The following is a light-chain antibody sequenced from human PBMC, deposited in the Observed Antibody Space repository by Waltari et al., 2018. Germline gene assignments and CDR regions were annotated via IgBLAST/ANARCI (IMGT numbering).Light chain of an antibody. Sequence: QSALTQPASVSGSPGQSIAISCTGTSSDVGAYNYVSWYQQHPGKAPKFIIYDVSKRPSGISSRFSGSKSDNTASLTISGLQAEDEADYFCYSFAGYTTFYVFGSGTKVTVL. CDR3: YSFAGYTTFYV. CDR2: DVS. J-gene: IGLJ1*01. V-gene: IGLV2-23*02. CDR1: SSDVGAYNY.